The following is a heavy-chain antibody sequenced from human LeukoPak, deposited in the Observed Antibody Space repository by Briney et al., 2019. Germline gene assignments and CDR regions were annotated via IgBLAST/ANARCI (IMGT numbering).Heavy chain of an antibody. CDR1: GGSISSYY. D-gene: IGHD3-22*01. V-gene: IGHV4-59*08. CDR2: IYYSGST. J-gene: IGHJ3*02. CDR3: ARRLYFYDRSGWAFDI. Sequence: ASETLSLTCTVSGGSISSYYWSWIRQPPGKGLEWIGYIYYSGSTTYNPSLKSRVTISVTTSNNQISLKLNSVTATDTAVYYCARRLYFYDRSGWAFDIWGQGTMVTVSS.